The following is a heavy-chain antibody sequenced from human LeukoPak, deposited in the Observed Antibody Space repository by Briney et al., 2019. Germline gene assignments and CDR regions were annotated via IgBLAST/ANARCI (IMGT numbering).Heavy chain of an antibody. Sequence: ASVKVSCKASGYTFTGYYIHWVRQAPGQGLEWMGWINPNSGDTNYAQYFQGRVTMTRDTSTSTAYMELRSLRSDDTAVYYCARDSQRQWLVRYFDYWGQGTLVTVSS. CDR1: GYTFTGYY. D-gene: IGHD6-19*01. CDR2: INPNSGDT. V-gene: IGHV1-2*02. CDR3: ARDSQRQWLVRYFDY. J-gene: IGHJ4*02.